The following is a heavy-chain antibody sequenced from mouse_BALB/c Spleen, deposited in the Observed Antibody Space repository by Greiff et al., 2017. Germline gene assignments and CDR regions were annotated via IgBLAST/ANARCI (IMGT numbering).Heavy chain of an antibody. CDR1: GYTFTSYW. V-gene: IGHV1S81*02. J-gene: IGHJ1*01. CDR2: INPSNGRT. D-gene: IGHD1-1*01. Sequence: QVQLQQPGAELVKPGASVKLSCKASGYTFTSYWMHWVKQRPGQGLEWIGEINPSNGRTNYNEKFKSKATLTVDKSSSTAYMQLSSLTSEDSAVYYCARPYYGQGYFDVWGAGTTVTVSS. CDR3: ARPYYGQGYFDV.